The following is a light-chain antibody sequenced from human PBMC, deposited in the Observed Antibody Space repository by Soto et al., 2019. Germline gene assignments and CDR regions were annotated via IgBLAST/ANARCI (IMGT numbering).Light chain of an antibody. V-gene: IGLV2-14*01. CDR3: SPYTSSNTRV. CDR1: SSDVGAYNS. Sequence: QSVLTQPASVSGSPGQSITISCTGTSSDVGAYNSVSWYQQHPGKAPKVTIYDVGNRPSGVSNRFSGSKSGNTASLTISGCQSEDEADYYCSPYTSSNTRVFGTGSKVTV. CDR2: DVG. J-gene: IGLJ1*01.